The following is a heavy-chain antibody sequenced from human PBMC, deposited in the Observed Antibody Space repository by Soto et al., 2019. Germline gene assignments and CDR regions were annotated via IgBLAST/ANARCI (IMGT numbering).Heavy chain of an antibody. Sequence: ASVKVSCKASGYTFTSYDINWVRQATGQGLEWMGWMNPNSGNTGYAQKFQGRVTMTRNTSISTAYMELSSLRSEDTAVYYCARGSSLRFLEWLLYPPPYYYYYMDVWGKGTTVTVSS. J-gene: IGHJ6*03. CDR2: MNPNSGNT. D-gene: IGHD3-3*01. V-gene: IGHV1-8*01. CDR3: ARGSSLRFLEWLLYPPPYYYYYMDV. CDR1: GYTFTSYD.